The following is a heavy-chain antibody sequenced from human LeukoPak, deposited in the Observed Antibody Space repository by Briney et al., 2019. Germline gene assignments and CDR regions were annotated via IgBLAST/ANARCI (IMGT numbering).Heavy chain of an antibody. V-gene: IGHV3-30-3*01. D-gene: IGHD5-12*01. CDR2: ISYDGSDK. CDR1: GFTFGSHA. Sequence: PGGSLRLSCAASGFTFGSHAMHWVRQAPGKGLEWVAIISYDGSDKFYADSVKGRFTISRDNSKNTLYLQMNSLRAEDTAVYYCAREHRGYGDSWGQGTLVTVS. CDR3: AREHRGYGDS. J-gene: IGHJ4*02.